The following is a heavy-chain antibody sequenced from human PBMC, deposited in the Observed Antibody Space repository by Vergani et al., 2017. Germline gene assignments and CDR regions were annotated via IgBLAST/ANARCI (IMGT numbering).Heavy chain of an antibody. D-gene: IGHD5-12*01. CDR3: AKGARGGYDHNYFDY. CDR2: IYSGGSST. V-gene: IGHV3-23*03. CDR1: GFTFSSYA. Sequence: EVQLLESGGGLVQPGGSLRLSCAASGFTFSSYAMSWVRQAPGKGLEWVSVIYSGGSSTYYADSVKGRFTISRDNSKNTLYLQMNSLRAEDTAVYYCAKGARGGYDHNYFDYWGQGTLVTVSS. J-gene: IGHJ4*02.